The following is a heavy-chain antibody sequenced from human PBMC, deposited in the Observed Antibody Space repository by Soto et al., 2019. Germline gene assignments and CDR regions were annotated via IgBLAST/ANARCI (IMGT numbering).Heavy chain of an antibody. V-gene: IGHV4-59*12. CDR2: MFYTGST. D-gene: IGHD3-9*01. Sequence: SETLSLTCTVSGTTIGNYYWSWVRQPPGKGLEWIGDMFYTGSTKSNPSLKSRATLSIDTSKSQFSLKLTSVTAADTAVYYCARLEGLATISYYFDFWGQGALVTVSS. CDR1: GTTIGNYY. CDR3: ARLEGLATISYYFDF. J-gene: IGHJ4*02.